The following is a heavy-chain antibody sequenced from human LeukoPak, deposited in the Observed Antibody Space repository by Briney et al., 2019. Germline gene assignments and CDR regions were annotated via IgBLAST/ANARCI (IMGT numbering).Heavy chain of an antibody. Sequence: SETLSLTCAVYGGSFSGSYWSWIRQPPGKGLEWIGEINHSGSTNSKPSLKSRVTISVDTSKNQFSLKLSYVTAADTAVYYCARLMSTYYYDSSGYYYRDYYYYYMDVWGKGTTVTVSS. V-gene: IGHV4-34*01. J-gene: IGHJ6*03. D-gene: IGHD3-22*01. CDR3: ARLMSTYYYDSSGYYYRDYYYYYMDV. CDR1: GGSFSGSY. CDR2: INHSGST.